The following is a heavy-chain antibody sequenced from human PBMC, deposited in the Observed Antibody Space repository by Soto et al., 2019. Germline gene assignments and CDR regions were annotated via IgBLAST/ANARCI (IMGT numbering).Heavy chain of an antibody. V-gene: IGHV4-4*07. CDR3: ARALGYCSGGSCYSWWFDP. Sequence: SETLSLTCTVSGGSISSYYWSWIRQPAGKGLEWIGRIYTSGSTNYNPSLKSRVAMSVDTSKNQFSLKLSSVTAADTAVYYCARALGYCSGGSCYSWWFDPWGQGTLVTVSS. CDR2: IYTSGST. D-gene: IGHD2-15*01. J-gene: IGHJ5*02. CDR1: GGSISSYY.